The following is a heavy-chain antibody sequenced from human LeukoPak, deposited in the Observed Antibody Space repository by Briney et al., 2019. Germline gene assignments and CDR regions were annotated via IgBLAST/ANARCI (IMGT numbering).Heavy chain of an antibody. J-gene: IGHJ1*01. D-gene: IGHD4-11*01. CDR3: ARYDYSNLDVAEYFQH. Sequence: ASVKVSCKASGYTFTDYYMHWVRQAPGQGLEWMGWINPNSGGTNYAQKFQGRVTMTRDTSISTAYMELSRLRSDDTAVYYCARYDYSNLDVAEYFQHWGQGTLVTVSS. V-gene: IGHV1-2*02. CDR1: GYTFTDYY. CDR2: INPNSGGT.